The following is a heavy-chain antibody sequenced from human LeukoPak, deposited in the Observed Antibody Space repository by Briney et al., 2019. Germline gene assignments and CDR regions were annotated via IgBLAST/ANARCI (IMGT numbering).Heavy chain of an antibody. V-gene: IGHV3-23*01. CDR2: IGGSGDTT. Sequence: GGSLRLSCAASGFTFDDYAMHWVRQAPGKGLEWVSVIGGSGDTTYYADSVRGRFTISRDNFKNTLYLQMNSLTAEDTAIYYCAKGKSLPHYYYYGVDVWGQGTTVTASS. CDR1: GFTFDDYA. CDR3: AKGKSLPHYYYYGVDV. J-gene: IGHJ6*02.